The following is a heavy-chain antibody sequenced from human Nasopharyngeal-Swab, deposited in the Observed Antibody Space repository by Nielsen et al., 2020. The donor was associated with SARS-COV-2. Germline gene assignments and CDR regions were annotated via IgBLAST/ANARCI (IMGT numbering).Heavy chain of an antibody. J-gene: IGHJ3*02. D-gene: IGHD3-22*01. CDR2: IWYDGSNK. CDR3: ARGNYYDSSGYYYVAFDI. V-gene: IGHV3-33*01. CDR1: GFTFSSYG. Sequence: GESLTISCAASGFTFSSYGMHWVSQAPGKGLEWAAVIWYDGSNKYYADSVKGRFTISRDNSKNTLYLQMNSLRAEDTAVYYCARGNYYDSSGYYYVAFDIWGQGTMVTVSS.